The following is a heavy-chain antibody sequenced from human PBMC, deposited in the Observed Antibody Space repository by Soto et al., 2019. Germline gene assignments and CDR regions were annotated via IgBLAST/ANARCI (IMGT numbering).Heavy chain of an antibody. V-gene: IGHV1-69*01. CDR3: ARGWSYDILTGYSY. J-gene: IGHJ4*02. Sequence: QVQLVQSGAEVKKPGSSVKVSCKASGGTFSSYAINWVRQAPGQGLEWMGGIIPIFGTANYAQKFQGRVTITADASTSTAYMELSSLRSADTAVYYCARGWSYDILTGYSYWGQGTLVIVSS. D-gene: IGHD3-9*01. CDR1: GGTFSSYA. CDR2: IIPIFGTA.